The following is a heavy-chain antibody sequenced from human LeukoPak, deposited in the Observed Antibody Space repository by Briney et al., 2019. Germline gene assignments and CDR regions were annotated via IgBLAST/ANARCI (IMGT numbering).Heavy chain of an antibody. CDR1: GGSISNYY. V-gene: IGHV4-39*07. CDR2: IYYSGNT. J-gene: IGHJ4*02. D-gene: IGHD5-18*01. Sequence: SETLSLTCTVSGGSISNYYRGWIRQAPGKGREWIGSIYYSGNTYYNSSLKSRVTISVDTSKNQFSLKLSSVTAADTAVYYCARRTYSYGDLYYFDYWGQGTLVTVSS. CDR3: ARRTYSYGDLYYFDY.